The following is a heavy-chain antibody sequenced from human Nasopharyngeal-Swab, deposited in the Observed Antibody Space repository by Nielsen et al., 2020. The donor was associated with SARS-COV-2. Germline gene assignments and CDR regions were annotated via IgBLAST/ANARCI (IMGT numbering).Heavy chain of an antibody. CDR2: ISWDGLTI. D-gene: IGHD3-3*01. CDR3: ARLKYDFWNGPPEDY. Sequence: SLKISCAASGFTFDDYGMHWVRQAPGKGLEWVSGISWDGLTIGYADSVKGRFTISRDNAKNSLYLQMNSLRAEDTAVYYCARLKYDFWNGPPEDYWGQGTLVTVSS. CDR1: GFTFDDYG. V-gene: IGHV3-9*01. J-gene: IGHJ4*02.